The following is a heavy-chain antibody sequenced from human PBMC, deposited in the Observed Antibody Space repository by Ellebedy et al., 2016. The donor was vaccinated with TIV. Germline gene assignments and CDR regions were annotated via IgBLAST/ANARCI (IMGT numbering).Heavy chain of an antibody. CDR2: IKPDGSDI. CDR3: ARDNELPSGAFDI. V-gene: IGHV3-74*03. D-gene: IGHD3-16*02. Sequence: GESLKISCAASGFSFGSYWMLWVRQPPGKGLEWVSRIKPDGSDITYADSVRGRFTISRDNAKNSLYLQMNSLRAEDTAVYYCARDNELPSGAFDIWGQGTMVTVSS. CDR1: GFSFGSYW. J-gene: IGHJ3*02.